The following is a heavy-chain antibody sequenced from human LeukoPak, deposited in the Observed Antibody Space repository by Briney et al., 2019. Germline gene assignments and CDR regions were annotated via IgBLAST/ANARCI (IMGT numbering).Heavy chain of an antibody. CDR1: GGSFSAYY. CDR3: ARGSASGIYPIDY. Sequence: PSETLSLTCAVSGGSFSAYYWSWIRQPPGKGLEWIGEVNHLGRTNYNPSLKSRVTMSLDTSKKEVSLKLTSVTAADTAVYYCARGSASGIYPIDYWGRGTLVTVSS. V-gene: IGHV4-34*01. CDR2: VNHLGRT. D-gene: IGHD6-19*01. J-gene: IGHJ4*02.